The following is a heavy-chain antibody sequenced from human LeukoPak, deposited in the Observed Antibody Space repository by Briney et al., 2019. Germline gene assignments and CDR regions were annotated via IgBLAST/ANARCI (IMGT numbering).Heavy chain of an antibody. CDR1: GFTFSSFA. CDR3: ANTYSSSWYPLFDS. Sequence: PGGSLRHSCAASGFTFSSFAMSWVRQAPGKGLEWVSTIVGSGDSTYYADSVKGRFTISRDNSKNTLYLQMNSLRAEDTAVYYCANTYSSSWYPLFDSWGQGTLVTVSS. V-gene: IGHV3-23*01. CDR2: IVGSGDST. J-gene: IGHJ4*02. D-gene: IGHD6-13*01.